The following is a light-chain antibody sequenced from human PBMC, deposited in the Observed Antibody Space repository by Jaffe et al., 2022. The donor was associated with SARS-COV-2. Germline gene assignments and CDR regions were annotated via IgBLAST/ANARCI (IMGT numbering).Light chain of an antibody. CDR1: QSISSY. V-gene: IGKV1-39*01. J-gene: IGKJ4*01. CDR3: QQSYSTPT. CDR2: AAS. Sequence: DIQMTQSPSSLSASVGDRVTITCRANQSISSYLNWYQHKPGKAPKLLISAASSLQSGVPSRFSGSGSGTDFTLTISSLQPEDFATYYCQQSYSTPTFGGGTKVDIK.